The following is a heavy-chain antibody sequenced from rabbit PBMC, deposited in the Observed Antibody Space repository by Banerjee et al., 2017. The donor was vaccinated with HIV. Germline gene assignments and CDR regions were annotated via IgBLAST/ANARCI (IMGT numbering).Heavy chain of an antibody. Sequence: QEQLEESGGDLVKPEGSLTLTCTASGFSFNNNYVMCRVRQAPGKGLEWIGCINSSSRNVVYASWATGRFTISKTSSTTVTLQMTSLTAADTASYFCARGGGSIDWGHDLWGPGTLVTVS. J-gene: IGHJ4*01. V-gene: IGHV1S45*01. CDR3: ARGGGSIDWGHDL. CDR1: GFSFNNNYV. D-gene: IGHD4-1*01. CDR2: INSSSRNV.